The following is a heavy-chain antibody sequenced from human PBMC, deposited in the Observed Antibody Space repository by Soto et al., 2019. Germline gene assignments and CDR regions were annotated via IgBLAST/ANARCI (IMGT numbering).Heavy chain of an antibody. V-gene: IGHV4-34*01. Sequence: QVQLQQWGAGLLKPSETLSLTCAVYGGSFSGYYWSWIRQPAGKGLEWIGEINHSGSTNYNPSLKSRVTISVDTSKNQFSLKLSSVTAADTAVYYCAREHAKGTFDYWGQGTLVTVSS. CDR2: INHSGST. CDR1: GGSFSGYY. J-gene: IGHJ4*02. CDR3: AREHAKGTFDY.